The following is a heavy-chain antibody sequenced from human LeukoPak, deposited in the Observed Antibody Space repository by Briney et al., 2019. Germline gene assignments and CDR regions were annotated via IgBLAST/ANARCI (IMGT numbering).Heavy chain of an antibody. J-gene: IGHJ6*03. CDR3: ARGVVSYYYYTDV. D-gene: IGHD3-22*01. V-gene: IGHV1-18*01. Sequence: GASVTVSRKASVSTFTTYGISRLRQAPGQGLEWMGWISAYNGNTNYAQKLQGRVTMTTDTSTSTAYTELRSLRSDDTAMYYCARGVVSYYYYTDVWGKGTTVTVSS. CDR2: ISAYNGNT. CDR1: VSTFTTYG.